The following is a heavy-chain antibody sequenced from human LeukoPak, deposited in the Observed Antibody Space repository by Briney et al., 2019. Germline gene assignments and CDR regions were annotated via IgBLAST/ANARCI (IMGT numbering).Heavy chain of an antibody. J-gene: IGHJ4*02. V-gene: IGHV4-59*08. CDR3: ARGRRYYDSSGRYFDF. Sequence: ASETLSLTCTVSGGSLNNYYWSWIRQPPGKGLERIGYIFYTGSTNYNPSLKSRVTISVDKSKNQFSLRLSSVTAADTAVYYCARGRRYYDSSGRYFDFWGQGTLVTVSS. D-gene: IGHD3-22*01. CDR2: IFYTGST. CDR1: GGSLNNYY.